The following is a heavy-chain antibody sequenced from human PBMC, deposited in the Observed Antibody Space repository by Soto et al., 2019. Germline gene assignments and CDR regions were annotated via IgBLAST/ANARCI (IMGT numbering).Heavy chain of an antibody. Sequence: SPMVSINGSGFIFTRYSLSWVLHMPWKCQEWIGRIEASDSYTNYSPSLQGHGTISADKSISTAYLQWSSLKASETAMYHRARLAYYDFWSGPHSSFDYWGQGTLVSVSS. CDR1: GFIFTRYS. J-gene: IGHJ4*02. D-gene: IGHD3-3*01. V-gene: IGHV5-10-1*01. CDR2: IEASDSYT. CDR3: ARLAYYDFWSGPHSSFDY.